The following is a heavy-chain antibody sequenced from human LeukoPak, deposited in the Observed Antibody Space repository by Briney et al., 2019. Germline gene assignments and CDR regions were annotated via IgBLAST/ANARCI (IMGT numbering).Heavy chain of an antibody. V-gene: IGHV4-34*01. CDR3: ARGRSYNTRFDP. CDR1: GGSFSGYY. J-gene: IGHJ5*02. CDR2: INHSGST. D-gene: IGHD1-1*01. Sequence: SGTLSLTCAVYGGSFSGYYWSWIRQPPGKGLEWIGEINHSGSTNYNPSLKSRVTISVDTSKNQFSLKLSSVTAADTAVYYCARGRSYNTRFDPWGQGTLVTVSS.